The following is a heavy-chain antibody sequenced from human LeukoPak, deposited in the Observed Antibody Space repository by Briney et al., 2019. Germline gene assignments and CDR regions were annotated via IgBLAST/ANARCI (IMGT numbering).Heavy chain of an antibody. CDR2: INHSGTS. D-gene: IGHD3-10*01. CDR1: GGSFSGYY. CDR3: ERHGVATWFDP. Sequence: SETLSLTCAVYGGSFSGYYWSWIRQPPGKGLEWIAEINHSGTSNYSPSLKSRVTISVDTSKNQLSLKLNSVTAADTAVYYCERHGVATWFDPWGQGTLVTVSS. V-gene: IGHV4-34*01. J-gene: IGHJ5*02.